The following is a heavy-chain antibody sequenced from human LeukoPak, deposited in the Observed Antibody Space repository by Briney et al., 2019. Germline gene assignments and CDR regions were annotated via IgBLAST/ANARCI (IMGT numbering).Heavy chain of an antibody. CDR1: GFTFSSYA. V-gene: IGHV3-21*01. J-gene: IGHJ4*02. CDR2: ISSSSSYI. Sequence: GGSLRLSCAASGFTFSSYAMSWVRQAPGKGLEWVSSISSSSSYIYYADSVKGRFTISRDNAKNSLYLQMNSLRAEDTAVYYCAVYSSSWYSDYWGQGTLVTVSS. CDR3: AVYSSSWYSDY. D-gene: IGHD6-13*01.